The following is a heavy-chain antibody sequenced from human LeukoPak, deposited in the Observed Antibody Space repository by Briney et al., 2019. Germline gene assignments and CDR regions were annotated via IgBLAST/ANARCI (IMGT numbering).Heavy chain of an antibody. D-gene: IGHD3-22*01. CDR1: GFTFSDYY. Sequence: GGSLRLSCAASGFTFSDYYMSWIRQAPGKGLEWVSYISSSGSTIYYADSVKGRFTISRDNAKNSLYLQMNSLRAEDTAVYYCAKDPNYYDSSGYYHWGQGTLVTVSS. J-gene: IGHJ5*02. CDR3: AKDPNYYDSSGYYH. V-gene: IGHV3-11*01. CDR2: ISSSGSTI.